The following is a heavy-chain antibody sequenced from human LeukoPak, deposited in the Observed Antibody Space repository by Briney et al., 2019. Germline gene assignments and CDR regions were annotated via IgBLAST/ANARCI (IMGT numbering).Heavy chain of an antibody. V-gene: IGHV6-1*01. CDR2: TYYRSKWYN. CDR1: GDSVSSNSAA. J-gene: IGHJ4*02. CDR3: AREHIRIRGYSGGFDY. D-gene: IGHD5-12*01. Sequence: SQTLSLTCAISGDSVSSNSAAWNWTRQSPSRGLEWLGRTYYRSKWYNDYAVSVKSRITINPDTSKNQFSLQLNSVTPEDTAVYYCAREHIRIRGYSGGFDYWGQGTLVTVSS.